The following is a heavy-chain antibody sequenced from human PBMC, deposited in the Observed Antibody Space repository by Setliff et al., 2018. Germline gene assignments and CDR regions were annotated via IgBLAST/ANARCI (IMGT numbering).Heavy chain of an antibody. CDR1: GDSISSGNW. Sequence: PSETLSLTCAVSGDSISSGNWWTWVRQPPGKGLEWIGEIYHSGSINYNPSLKSRVTISVDTSKNQFSLKLSSVTAADTAVYYCARGTFDTSGYFPYPIGYWGQGTLVTVSS. J-gene: IGHJ4*02. V-gene: IGHV4-4*02. D-gene: IGHD3-22*01. CDR3: ARGTFDTSGYFPYPIGY. CDR2: IYHSGSI.